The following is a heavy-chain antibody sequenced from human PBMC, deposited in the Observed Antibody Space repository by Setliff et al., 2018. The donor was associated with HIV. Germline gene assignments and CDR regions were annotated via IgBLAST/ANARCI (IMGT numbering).Heavy chain of an antibody. D-gene: IGHD6-19*01. Sequence: PSETLSLTCTVSGGSIGGFYWSWIRQPPGKTLEWIGYVSYSGSTKYKPSLKSRVTISVDTSKNHFSMKLSSVTAADTAVYYCARNQGDSSGWYAGDYWGHGTLVTVSS. J-gene: IGHJ4*01. CDR1: GGSIGGFY. CDR3: ARNQGDSSGWYAGDY. V-gene: IGHV4-59*01. CDR2: VSYSGST.